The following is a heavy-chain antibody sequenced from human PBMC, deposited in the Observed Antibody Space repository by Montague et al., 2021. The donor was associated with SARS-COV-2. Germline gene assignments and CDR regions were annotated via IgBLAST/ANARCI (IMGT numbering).Heavy chain of an antibody. J-gene: IGHJ4*02. CDR3: ARDEPVVITTPFDY. CDR2: ISYDGSNK. D-gene: IGHD3-22*01. CDR1: GFTFSSYA. V-gene: IGHV3-30-3*01. Sequence: SLRLSCAASGFTFSSYAMHWVRQAPGKGLEWVAVISYDGSNKYYADSVKGRFTISRDNFKNTLYLQMNSLRAEDTAVYYCARDEPVVITTPFDYWGQGTLVTVSS.